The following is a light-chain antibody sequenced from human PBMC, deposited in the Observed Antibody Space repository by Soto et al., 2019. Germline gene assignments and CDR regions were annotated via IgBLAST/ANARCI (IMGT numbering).Light chain of an antibody. J-gene: IGKJ5*01. CDR2: DAS. Sequence: EIVLKQSPATLSLSPGERATLSCRASQSVSSYLAWYQQKPGQAPRLLIYDASNRATGIPARFSGSGSGTDFTLTISSLQSEDFAVYYCQQYKNWPLFGQGTRLEIK. V-gene: IGKV3-11*01. CDR1: QSVSSY. CDR3: QQYKNWPL.